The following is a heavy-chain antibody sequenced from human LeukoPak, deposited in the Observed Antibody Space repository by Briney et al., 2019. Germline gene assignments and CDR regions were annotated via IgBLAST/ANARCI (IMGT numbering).Heavy chain of an antibody. V-gene: IGHV3-64D*06. CDR2: IGTSGGST. J-gene: IGHJ4*02. CDR1: GFTFSSYD. CDR3: VKAQGELLD. D-gene: IGHD1-26*01. Sequence: GGSLRLSCSASGFTFSSYDMHWVRQAPGKGLEHVSAIGTSGGSTYYADSVKGRFTISRDISNNTLYLQMSSLRVEDTAVYYCVKAQGELLDWGQGTLVTVSS.